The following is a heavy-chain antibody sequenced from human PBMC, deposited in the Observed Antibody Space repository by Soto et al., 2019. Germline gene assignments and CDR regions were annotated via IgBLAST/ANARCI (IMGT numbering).Heavy chain of an antibody. CDR1: GFTFKGAW. D-gene: IGHD3-16*01. J-gene: IGHJ4*02. CDR2: VKSKVNGETI. V-gene: IGHV3-15*07. CDR3: SADLPDWGAYAFEY. Sequence: EVQLVESGGGLVESGGSLRVSSAASGFTFKGAWMNWVRQGQGKGLEWVGRVKSKVNGETIHYAAPVQGRFTISRDDSRNTVYLHMNRMGTEDTAMYYCSADLPDWGAYAFEYWGQGALVPVSS.